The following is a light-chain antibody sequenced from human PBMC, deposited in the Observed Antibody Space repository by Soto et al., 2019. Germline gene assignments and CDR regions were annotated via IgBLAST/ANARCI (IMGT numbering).Light chain of an antibody. J-gene: IGKJ1*01. V-gene: IGKV1-8*01. CDR2: AAS. CDR3: QQYYSYPLT. Sequence: AIRMTQSPSSLSASTGDRVTITCRASQGISSYLAWYQQKPGKAPKLLIYAASTLQSGVPSRFSGSGSGTAFTLTIGCLQSEDFATYYCQQYYSYPLTFGQGTKVEIK. CDR1: QGISSY.